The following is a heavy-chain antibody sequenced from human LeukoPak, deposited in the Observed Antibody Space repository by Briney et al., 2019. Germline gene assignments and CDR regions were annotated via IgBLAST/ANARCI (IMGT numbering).Heavy chain of an antibody. CDR3: ARDYYYDSSGYYYYFDY. D-gene: IGHD3-22*01. CDR1: GFTLSDYY. J-gene: IGHJ4*02. Sequence: GGSLRLSCAASGFTLSDYYMSWIRQAPGKGLEWVSYISSSGSTIYYADSVKGRFTISRDNAKNSLYLQMNSLRAEDTAVYYCARDYYYDSSGYYYYFDYWGQGTLVTVSS. CDR2: ISSSGSTI. V-gene: IGHV3-11*01.